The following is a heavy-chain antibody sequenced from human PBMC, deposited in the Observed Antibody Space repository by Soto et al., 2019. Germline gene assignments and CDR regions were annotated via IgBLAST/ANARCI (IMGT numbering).Heavy chain of an antibody. CDR1: GFTFTSSA. D-gene: IGHD3-22*01. CDR2: IVVGSGNT. Sequence: ASVKVSCKASGFTFTSSAVQWVRQARGQRLEWIGWIVVGSGNTIYAQKFQERVTITRDMSTTTAYMELSSLRSEDTAVYYCAAVGRVRGYYNGMDVWGQGTTVTVS. V-gene: IGHV1-58*01. J-gene: IGHJ6*02. CDR3: AAVGRVRGYYNGMDV.